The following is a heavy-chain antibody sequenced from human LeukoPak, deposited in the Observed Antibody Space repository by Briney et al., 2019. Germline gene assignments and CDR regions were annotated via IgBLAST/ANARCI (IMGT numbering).Heavy chain of an antibody. CDR3: ARHGPMDAFDI. V-gene: IGHV4-59*08. Sequence: SETLSLTCTVSGASISSYYWSWIRQPPGKELEWIGYIHYSGTTTYNPSLKSRVTISIDTSKNQFSLKLSSVTAADTAVYYCARHGPMDAFDIWGQGTMVTVSS. J-gene: IGHJ3*02. CDR1: GASISSYY. CDR2: IHYSGTT.